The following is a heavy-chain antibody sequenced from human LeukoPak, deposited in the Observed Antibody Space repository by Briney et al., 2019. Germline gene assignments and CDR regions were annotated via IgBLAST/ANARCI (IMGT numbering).Heavy chain of an antibody. Sequence: ASVKVSCKASGYTFTSYGISWVRQAPGQGLEWMGWISAYNGNTNYAQKLQGRVTMTTDTSTSTAYMELRSLRSDDTAVYYCARGQPDYCSGGSCYSSGEQFDYWGQGALVTVSS. CDR1: GYTFTSYG. J-gene: IGHJ4*02. CDR3: ARGQPDYCSGGSCYSSGEQFDY. D-gene: IGHD2-15*01. V-gene: IGHV1-18*01. CDR2: ISAYNGNT.